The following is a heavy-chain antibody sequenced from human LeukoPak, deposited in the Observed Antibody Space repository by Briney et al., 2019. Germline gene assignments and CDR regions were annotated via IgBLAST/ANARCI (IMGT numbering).Heavy chain of an antibody. CDR2: IAGGDEST. V-gene: IGHV3-23*01. J-gene: IGHJ4*02. CDR3: ARGVYWSLNY. Sequence: GGSLRLSCAISGFIFNTNGMNWVRQSPGKGLEWLATIAGGDESTYYADSVKGRFAISRDNSKNTVFLHMNSLRVEDTAVYYCARGVYWSLNYWGQGTPVTVSS. D-gene: IGHD1-1*01. CDR1: GFIFNTNG.